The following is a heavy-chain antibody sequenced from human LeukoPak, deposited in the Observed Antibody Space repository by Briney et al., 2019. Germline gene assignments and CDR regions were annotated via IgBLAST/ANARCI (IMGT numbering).Heavy chain of an antibody. J-gene: IGHJ6*03. CDR3: ARGPFEYSSSAGVYYYYMDV. CDR2: IYTSGST. CDR1: GGSISSGSYY. V-gene: IGHV4-61*09. D-gene: IGHD6-6*01. Sequence: PSETLSLTCTVSGGSISSGSYYWSWIRPPAGQGLEWIGHIYTSGSTNYNPCLKSRVTISVDTAKNQFALKLSSVTAADTDVYYCARGPFEYSSSAGVYYYYMDVWGKGTTVTVSS.